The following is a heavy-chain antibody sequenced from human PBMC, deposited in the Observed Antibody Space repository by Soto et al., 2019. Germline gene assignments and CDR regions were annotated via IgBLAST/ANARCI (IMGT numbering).Heavy chain of an antibody. CDR1: GGTFSSYA. CDR2: IIPIFGTA. D-gene: IGHD3-10*01. CDR3: ARGVTMVRGNQYGGLFDY. V-gene: IGHV1-69*12. Sequence: QVQLVQSGAEVKKPGSSVKVSCKASGGTFSSYAISWVRQAPGQGLEWMGGIIPIFGTANYAQKFQGRVTITADESTSTAYMELSSVRSEDPAVYYCARGVTMVRGNQYGGLFDYWGQGTLVTVSS. J-gene: IGHJ4*02.